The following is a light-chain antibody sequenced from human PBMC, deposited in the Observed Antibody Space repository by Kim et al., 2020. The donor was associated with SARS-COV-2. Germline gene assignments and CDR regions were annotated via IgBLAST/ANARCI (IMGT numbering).Light chain of an antibody. CDR2: DVR. CDR1: SSDVGYYDS. CDR3: SSHTTSSTYV. Sequence: QLVLTQPASVSGSPGQSITISCTGTSSDVGYYDSVSWYQQHPGKAPKLIMYDVRERASGVSNRFSGSQSGNTASLIISGLRTDDVADYYCSSHTTSSTYVFGSGTKVTVL. J-gene: IGLJ1*01. V-gene: IGLV2-14*01.